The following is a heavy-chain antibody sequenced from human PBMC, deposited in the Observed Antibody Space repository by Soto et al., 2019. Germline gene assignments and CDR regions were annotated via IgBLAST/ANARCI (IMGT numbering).Heavy chain of an antibody. CDR1: GGSISSGGYS. V-gene: IGHV4-30-2*01. Sequence: SETLSLTCAVSGGSISSGGYSWSWIRQPPGKGLEWIGYIYHSGSTYYSPSLKSRVIISVDTSKNQFSLRLSSVTAADTAVYYCATYWGTGNDAKGFHIWGQGTVVTVSS. J-gene: IGHJ3*02. CDR3: ATYWGTGNDAKGFHI. D-gene: IGHD2-8*02. CDR2: IYHSGST.